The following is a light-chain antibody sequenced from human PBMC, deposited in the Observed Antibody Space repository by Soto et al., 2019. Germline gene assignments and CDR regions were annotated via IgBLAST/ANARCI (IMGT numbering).Light chain of an antibody. Sequence: DIQMTQSPSTLSGSVGDRVTITCRASQTISSWLAWYQQKPGKAPKLLIYKASTLKSGVPSRFSGGGFGTEFTLTISSLQPDDFGTYYCQQYNSYWTFGQGTKVDIK. J-gene: IGKJ1*01. CDR2: KAS. CDR1: QTISSW. CDR3: QQYNSYWT. V-gene: IGKV1-5*03.